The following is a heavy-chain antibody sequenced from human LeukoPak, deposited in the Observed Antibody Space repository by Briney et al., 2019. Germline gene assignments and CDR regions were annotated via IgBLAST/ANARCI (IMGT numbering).Heavy chain of an antibody. CDR1: GGSIGSGSYY. J-gene: IGHJ4*02. D-gene: IGHD1-26*01. V-gene: IGHV4-61*02. CDR3: AREPVGATAPFDY. CDR2: IYTSGST. Sequence: SQTLSLTCTVSGGSIGSGSYYWSWIRQPAGKGLEWIGRIYTSGSTNYNPSLKGRVTISVDTSKNQFSLKLSSVTAADTAVYYCAREPVGATAPFDYWGQGTLVTVSS.